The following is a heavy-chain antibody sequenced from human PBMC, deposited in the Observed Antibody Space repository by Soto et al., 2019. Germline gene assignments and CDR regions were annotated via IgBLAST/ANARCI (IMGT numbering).Heavy chain of an antibody. J-gene: IGHJ6*02. Sequence: QVQLVESGGGVVQPGRSLRLSCAASGFTFSSYAMHWVRQAPGKGLEWVAVISYDGSNKNYADSVKGRFTISRDNSKNTLYLQMNSPRAEDTAVYYCARGYDFWSGYYYPYGMDVWGQGTTVTVSS. CDR3: ARGYDFWSGYYYPYGMDV. CDR1: GFTFSSYA. V-gene: IGHV3-30-3*01. D-gene: IGHD3-3*01. CDR2: ISYDGSNK.